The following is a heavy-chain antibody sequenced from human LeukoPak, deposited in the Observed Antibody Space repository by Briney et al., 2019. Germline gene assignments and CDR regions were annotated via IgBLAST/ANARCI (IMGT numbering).Heavy chain of an antibody. Sequence: TLSITGTSPARSLGPYHWGWIPKPPRMGLEWTGYIYYSGSTNYNPSLKSRVTISVDTSKNQFSLKLSSVTAADTAIYYCARAVSGRFDYWGQEPWSPSPQ. CDR1: ARSLGPYH. D-gene: IGHD6-19*01. V-gene: IGHV4-59*08. J-gene: IGHJ4*01. CDR3: ARAVSGRFDY. CDR2: IYYSGST.